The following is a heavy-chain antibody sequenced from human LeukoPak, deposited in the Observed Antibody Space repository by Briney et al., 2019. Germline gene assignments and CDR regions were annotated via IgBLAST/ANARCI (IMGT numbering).Heavy chain of an antibody. V-gene: IGHV3-7*01. J-gene: IGHJ4*02. Sequence: PGGSLRLSCAASGFTFSSYRMSWVRQAPGKGLEWVANIKQDGSEKYYVDSVKGRFTISRDNAKNSLYLQMNSLRAEDTAVYYCARVSPYYYGSGSPEQFDYWGQGTLVTVSS. CDR3: ARVSPYYYGSGSPEQFDY. CDR1: GFTFSSYR. CDR2: IKQDGSEK. D-gene: IGHD3-10*01.